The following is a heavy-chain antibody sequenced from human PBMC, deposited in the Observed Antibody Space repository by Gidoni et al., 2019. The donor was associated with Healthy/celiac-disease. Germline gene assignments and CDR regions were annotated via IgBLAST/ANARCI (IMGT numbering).Heavy chain of an antibody. Sequence: EVQLVESGGGLVQPGGSLRLSFAASGFTFSSYWMSWVRKGPGKGLEWVANIKQDGSEKYYVDSVKGRFTISRDNAKNSLYLQMNSLRAEDTAVYYCARSGSYGWYFDLWGRGTLVTVSS. CDR3: ARSGSYGWYFDL. CDR1: GFTFSSYW. V-gene: IGHV3-7*01. D-gene: IGHD1-26*01. CDR2: IKQDGSEK. J-gene: IGHJ2*01.